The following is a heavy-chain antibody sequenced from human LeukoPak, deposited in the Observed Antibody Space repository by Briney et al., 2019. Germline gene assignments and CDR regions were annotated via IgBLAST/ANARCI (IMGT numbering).Heavy chain of an antibody. V-gene: IGHV4-59*01. CDR3: AREGRYYDILTGDYRRFDY. CDR2: IYYSGST. D-gene: IGHD3-9*01. CDR1: GGSISSYY. Sequence: SETLSLTCTVSGGSISSYYWSWIPQPPGKGLEWIGYIYYSGSTNYNPSLKSRVTISVDTSKNQFSLKLSSVTAADTAVYYCAREGRYYDILTGDYRRFDYWGQGTLVTVSS. J-gene: IGHJ4*02.